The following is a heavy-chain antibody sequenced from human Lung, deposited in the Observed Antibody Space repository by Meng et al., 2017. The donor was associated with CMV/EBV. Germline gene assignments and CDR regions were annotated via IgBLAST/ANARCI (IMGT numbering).Heavy chain of an antibody. CDR1: GFXFRSYA. V-gene: IGHV3-23*01. Sequence: GGSXRLXFAASGFXFRSYAMSWVRQAPGQGLEWVSGITGSGGTTYYPDSVKGRFTISRDNSKNTLYLQMNSLRAEDTALYYCAKDLGRSCSSSSCYTVTNAFSSALDYXGQGXLVTVSS. D-gene: IGHD2-2*02. CDR3: AKDLGRSCSSSSCYTVTNAFSSALDY. CDR2: ITGSGGTT. J-gene: IGHJ4*02.